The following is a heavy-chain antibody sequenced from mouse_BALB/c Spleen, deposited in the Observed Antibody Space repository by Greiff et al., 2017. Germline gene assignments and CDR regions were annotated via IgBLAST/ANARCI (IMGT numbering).Heavy chain of an antibody. CDR2: ISYDGSN. V-gene: IGHV3-6*02. CDR1: GYSITSGYY. Sequence: EVQLVESGPGLVKPSQSLSLTCSVTGYSITSGYYWNWIRQFPGNKLEWMGYISYDGSNNYNPSLKNRISITRDTSKNQFFLKLNSVTTEDTATYYCARVLFTTGFAYWGQGTLVTVSA. CDR3: ARVLFTTGFAY. D-gene: IGHD1-1*01. J-gene: IGHJ3*01.